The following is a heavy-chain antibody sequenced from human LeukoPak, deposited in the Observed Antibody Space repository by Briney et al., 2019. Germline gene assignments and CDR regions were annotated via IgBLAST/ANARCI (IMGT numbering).Heavy chain of an antibody. J-gene: IGHJ4*02. CDR2: ISAYNGNT. CDR3: ARSPPDYYDSSGSPGDY. D-gene: IGHD3-22*01. CDR1: GYTFTSYG. Sequence: ASVKVSCKASGYTFTSYGISWVRQAPGQGLEWMGWISAYNGNTNYAQKLQGRVTMTTDTSTSTAYMELSGLRSDDTAVYYCARSPPDYYDSSGSPGDYWGQGTLVTVSS. V-gene: IGHV1-18*01.